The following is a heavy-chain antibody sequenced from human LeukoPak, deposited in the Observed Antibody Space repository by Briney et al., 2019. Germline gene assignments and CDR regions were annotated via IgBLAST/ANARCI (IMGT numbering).Heavy chain of an antibody. V-gene: IGHV1-69*13. CDR2: IIPIFGTA. J-gene: IGHJ4*02. D-gene: IGHD3-22*01. CDR1: GGTFSSYA. CDR3: AREFRRYYDSSGYFDY. Sequence: SVTVSCKASGGTFSSYAISWVRQAPGQGLEWMGGIIPIFGTANYAQKFQGRVTITADESTSTAYMELSSLRSEDTAVYYCAREFRRYYDSSGYFDYWGQGTLVTVSS.